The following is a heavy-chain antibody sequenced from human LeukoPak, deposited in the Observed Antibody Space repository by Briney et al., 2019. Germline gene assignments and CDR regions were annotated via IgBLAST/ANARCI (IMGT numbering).Heavy chain of an antibody. Sequence: EGSLRLSCAASGFSVSTNWMHWVRQAPGKGLVWVSRINSDGSNTNYADSVRGRFTISRDNAKNTVYLQMNSLRAEDTAVYYCARGSGNYGDFDYWGQGTLVTVSS. CDR1: GFSVSTNW. V-gene: IGHV3-74*01. CDR2: INSDGSNT. CDR3: ARGSGNYGDFDY. D-gene: IGHD1-26*01. J-gene: IGHJ4*02.